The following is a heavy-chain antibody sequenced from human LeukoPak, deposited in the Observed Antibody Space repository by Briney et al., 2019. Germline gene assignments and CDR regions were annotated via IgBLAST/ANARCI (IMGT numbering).Heavy chain of an antibody. V-gene: IGHV4-4*07. J-gene: IGHJ4*02. CDR2: IYTSGST. CDR3: ARGWGSSWYYFDY. CDR1: GGPISSFY. Sequence: SETLSLTCTVSGGPISSFYWTWIRQPAEKGLEWIGRIYTSGSTRYNPSLKSRVTMSVDTSKNQFSLKLTSVTAADTAIYYCARGWGSSWYYFDYWGQGIQVIVSS. D-gene: IGHD6-13*01.